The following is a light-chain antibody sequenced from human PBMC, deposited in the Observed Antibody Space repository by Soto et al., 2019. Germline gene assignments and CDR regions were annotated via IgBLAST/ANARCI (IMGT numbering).Light chain of an antibody. CDR3: QQYETFSGT. CDR2: DAS. CDR1: QGISNY. J-gene: IGKJ1*01. Sequence: DIHMTQSPSSLSASVGDRVTITCRASQGISNYLAWYQQKPGEAPKLLIYDASALPRGVPSRFSGSGSGTKFTLTIASLQPDDFATYYCQQYETFSGTFGPGTKVDIK. V-gene: IGKV1-16*01.